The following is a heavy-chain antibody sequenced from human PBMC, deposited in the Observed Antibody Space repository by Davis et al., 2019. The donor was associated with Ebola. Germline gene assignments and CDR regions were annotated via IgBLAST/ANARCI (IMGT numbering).Heavy chain of an antibody. CDR2: IYPGDSDT. V-gene: IGHV5-51*01. CDR1: GYSFTSYW. Sequence: GESLKISCKGSGYSFTSYWIGWVRQMPGKGLEWMGIIYPGDSDTRYSPSFQGQVTISADKSITTAYLQWSSLKASDTAIYYCVRLQGALAENSALEYWGQGTLVTVSS. CDR3: VRLQGALAENSALEY. D-gene: IGHD1-1*01. J-gene: IGHJ4*02.